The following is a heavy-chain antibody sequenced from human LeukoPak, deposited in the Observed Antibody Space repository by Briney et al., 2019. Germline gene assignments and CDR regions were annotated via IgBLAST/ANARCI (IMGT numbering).Heavy chain of an antibody. J-gene: IGHJ4*02. Sequence: LQTLSLTCSVSGGSISSGGYYWSWIRQHPGKGLEWIGYIYYSGSTYYNPSLKSRVSISVDTSKNQFSLKLSSVTAADTAVYYCARVNAAAWTFDYWGQGTLVTVSS. V-gene: IGHV4-31*03. CDR1: GGSISSGGYY. D-gene: IGHD6-13*01. CDR3: ARVNAAAWTFDY. CDR2: IYYSGST.